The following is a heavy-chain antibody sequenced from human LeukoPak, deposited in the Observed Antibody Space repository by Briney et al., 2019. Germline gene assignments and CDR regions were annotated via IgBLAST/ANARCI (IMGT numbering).Heavy chain of an antibody. J-gene: IGHJ5*02. CDR2: INHSGST. CDR3: ASCTRAHYYYDSSGCFNWFDP. D-gene: IGHD3-22*01. CDR1: GGPFSGYY. V-gene: IGHV4-34*01. Sequence: SETLSLTCAVYGGPFSGYYWSWIRQPPGKGLEWIGEINHSGSTNYNPSLKSRVTISVDTSKNQFSLKLSSVTAADTAVYYCASCTRAHYYYDSSGCFNWFDPWGQGTLVTVSS.